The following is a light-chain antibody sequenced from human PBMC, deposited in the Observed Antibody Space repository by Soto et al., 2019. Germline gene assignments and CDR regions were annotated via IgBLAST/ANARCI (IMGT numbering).Light chain of an antibody. CDR3: HQYGSSPGS. CDR1: QSVTNNY. J-gene: IGKJ1*01. V-gene: IGKV3-20*01. CDR2: GAS. Sequence: EIVLTQSPGTLSSSPGGRATLSCRASQSVTNNYLAWYQQKRGQAHRLLIWGASIRAADLPDRFSGGGSGTDFTLTISRLETEDFAIYYCHQYGSSPGSFGQGTKVDIK.